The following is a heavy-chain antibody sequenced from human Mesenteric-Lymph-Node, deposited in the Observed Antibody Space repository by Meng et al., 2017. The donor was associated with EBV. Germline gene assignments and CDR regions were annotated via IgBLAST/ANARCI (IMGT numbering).Heavy chain of an antibody. CDR3: ARVGYNYVYYFDF. D-gene: IGHD5-24*01. V-gene: IGHV4-4*02. CDR1: GDAISSSNW. CDR2: VYHTGSA. Sequence: QESGPGLVKPSGTLSLTCAVSGDAISSSNWWNWVRQPPGKGLEWIGEVYHTGSANYNPSLKSRVIIAVDKSSNQFSLRLSSVTAADTAVYYCARVGYNYVYYFDFWGQGTLVTVSS. J-gene: IGHJ4*02.